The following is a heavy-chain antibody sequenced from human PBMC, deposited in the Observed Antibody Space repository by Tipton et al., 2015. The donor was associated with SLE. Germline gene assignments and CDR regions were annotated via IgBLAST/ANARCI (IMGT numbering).Heavy chain of an antibody. Sequence: LSLTCTVSGGSISSSSYYWGWIRQPPGKGLEWIGSIFYSGNTYYKPSLKGRVTVSIDTSKSQFSLRLTSVTAADSAVYYCARAGGYDYYYSGMDVWGQGTTVTVSS. D-gene: IGHD5-12*01. J-gene: IGHJ6*02. CDR2: IFYSGNT. V-gene: IGHV4-39*07. CDR1: GGSISSSSYY. CDR3: ARAGGYDYYYSGMDV.